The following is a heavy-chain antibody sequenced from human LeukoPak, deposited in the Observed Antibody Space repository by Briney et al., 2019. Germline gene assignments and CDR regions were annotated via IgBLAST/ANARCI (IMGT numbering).Heavy chain of an antibody. V-gene: IGHV3-23*01. CDR2: ISGSGGST. D-gene: IGHD3-10*01. Sequence: GGSLRLSXAASGFTFSSYAMSWIRQAPGKGLEWVSGISGSGGSTYYADSVKGRFTISRDNSKNTLYLQMNSLRAEDTAVYYCAKFDGSGSYYPYYMDVWGKGTTVTVSS. CDR3: AKFDGSGSYYPYYMDV. CDR1: GFTFSSYA. J-gene: IGHJ6*03.